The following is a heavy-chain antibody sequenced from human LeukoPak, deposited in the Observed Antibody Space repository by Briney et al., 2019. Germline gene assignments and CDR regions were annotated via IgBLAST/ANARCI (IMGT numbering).Heavy chain of an antibody. CDR2: MNPNSGNT. J-gene: IGHJ6*03. V-gene: IGHV1-8*03. CDR3: ARALAARRCYYYYYMDV. D-gene: IGHD6-6*01. CDR1: GYTFTSYD. Sequence: ASVKVSCKASGYTFTSYDINWVRQATGQGLEWMGWMNPNSGNTGYAQKFQGRVTITRNTSISTAYMELSSLRSEDTAVYYCARALAARRCYYYYYMDVWGKGTTVTVSS.